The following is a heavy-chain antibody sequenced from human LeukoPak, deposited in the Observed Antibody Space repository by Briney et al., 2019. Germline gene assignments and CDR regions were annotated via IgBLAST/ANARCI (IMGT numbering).Heavy chain of an antibody. CDR2: INHSGST. V-gene: IGHV4-34*01. CDR1: DGSFSGYY. CDR3: ARRAMGMAYN. D-gene: IGHD3-16*01. Sequence: PSETLSLTCAVYDGSFSGYYCSWIRQPPGKGLEWIGEINHSGSTNYNPSLKSRVTISVDTSKNQFSLKLSSVTAADTAVYYCARRAMGMAYNWGQGTLVTVSS. J-gene: IGHJ4*02.